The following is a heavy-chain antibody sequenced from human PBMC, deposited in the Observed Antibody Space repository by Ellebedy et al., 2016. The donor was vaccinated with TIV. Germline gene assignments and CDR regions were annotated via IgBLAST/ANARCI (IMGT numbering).Heavy chain of an antibody. CDR2: ISYDGSNK. CDR3: ARDWERYCSSTSCYTFGY. D-gene: IGHD2-2*02. CDR1: GFTFSSYA. V-gene: IGHV3-30-3*01. Sequence: GGSLRLXCAASGFTFSSYAMHWVRQAPGKGLEWVAVISYDGSNKYYADSVKGRFTISRDNSKNTLYLQMNSLRAEDTAVYYCARDWERYCSSTSCYTFGYWGQGTLVTVSS. J-gene: IGHJ4*02.